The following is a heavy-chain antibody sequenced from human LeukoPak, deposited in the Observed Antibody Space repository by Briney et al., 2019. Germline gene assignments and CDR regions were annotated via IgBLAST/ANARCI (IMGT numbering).Heavy chain of an antibody. CDR2: ISYEGSNK. J-gene: IGHJ4*02. V-gene: IGHV3-30*18. CDR1: GLTFSSYG. CDR3: AKARGNYVWGSYKEGYFDY. Sequence: GGSLRLSCAASGLTFSSYGMHWVGKAPGKGLKWVAVISYEGSNKYYADSVKGRFTISRDNSKNTLYLQMNSLRAEDTAMYYCAKARGNYVWGSYKEGYFDYWGQGTLVTVSS. D-gene: IGHD3-16*01.